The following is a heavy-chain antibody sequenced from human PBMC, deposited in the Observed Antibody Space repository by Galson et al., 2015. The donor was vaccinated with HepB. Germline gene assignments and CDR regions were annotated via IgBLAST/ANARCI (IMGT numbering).Heavy chain of an antibody. CDR2: VTGNGGYT. Sequence: SLRLSCAGTGFIFSTYALRWVRQAPGKGLEWVAVVTGNGGYTAYTESMKGRFTISRDNSKNTLYLQMNRLRADDTAVYYCAKEGLQWHDQWGQGTLVTVSS. CDR3: AKEGLQWHDQ. V-gene: IGHV3-23*01. CDR1: GFIFSTYA. J-gene: IGHJ4*02. D-gene: IGHD6-19*01.